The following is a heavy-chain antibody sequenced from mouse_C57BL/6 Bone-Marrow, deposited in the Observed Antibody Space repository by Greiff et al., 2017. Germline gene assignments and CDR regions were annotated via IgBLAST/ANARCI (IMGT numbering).Heavy chain of an antibody. J-gene: IGHJ4*01. D-gene: IGHD2-4*01. CDR2: IYPGDGDT. CDR3: ARSGDYEGMDY. Sequence: QVQLQQSGPELVKPGASVKISCKASGYAFSSSWMNWVKQRPGKGLEWIGRIYPGDGDTNYNGKFKGKATLTADKSSSTAYMQLSSLTSEDSAVYFCARSGDYEGMDYWGQGTSVTVSS. V-gene: IGHV1-82*01. CDR1: GYAFSSSW.